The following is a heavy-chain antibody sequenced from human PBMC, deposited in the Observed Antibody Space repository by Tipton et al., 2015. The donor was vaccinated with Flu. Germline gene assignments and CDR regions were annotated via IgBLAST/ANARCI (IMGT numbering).Heavy chain of an antibody. CDR3: ARARAPYYYYAMDV. D-gene: IGHD3-10*01. J-gene: IGHJ6*02. CDR1: DDSITYYY. V-gene: IGHV4-59*01. Sequence: PGLVKPSETLSLTCTVSDDSITYYYWSWIRQPPGKGLEWIGYIYYSGGTNYNPSLQSRLSISVDSSKNQLSLKLTSVTAADTAVYYCARARAPYYYYAMDVWGQGP. CDR2: IYYSGGT.